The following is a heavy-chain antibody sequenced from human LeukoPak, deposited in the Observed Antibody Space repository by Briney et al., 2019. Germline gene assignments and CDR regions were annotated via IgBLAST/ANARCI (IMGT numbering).Heavy chain of an antibody. CDR1: GFTFSSYS. D-gene: IGHD3-10*01. V-gene: IGHV3-48*01. Sequence: PGGSLRLSCAASGFTFSSYSMNWVRQAPGKGLEWVSYISSSSSTIYYADSVKGRFTISRENSKNTLYLQMNSLRAEDTAVYYCARAKPKNMVRGLIMRRESRYYFDYWGQGTLVTVSS. J-gene: IGHJ4*02. CDR3: ARAKPKNMVRGLIMRRESRYYFDY. CDR2: ISSSSSTI.